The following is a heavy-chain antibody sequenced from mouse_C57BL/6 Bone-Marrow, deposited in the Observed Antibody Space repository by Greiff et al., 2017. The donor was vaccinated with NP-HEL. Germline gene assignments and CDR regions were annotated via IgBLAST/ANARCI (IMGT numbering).Heavy chain of an antibody. J-gene: IGHJ2*01. CDR1: GYSITSGYY. CDR3: ARGRGRSYYFDY. CDR2: ISYDGSN. Sequence: EVHLVESGPGLVKPSQSLSLTCSVTGYSITSGYYWNWIRQFPGNKLEWMGYISYDGSNNYNPSLKNRISITRDTSKNQFFLKLNSVTTEDTATYYCARGRGRSYYFDYWGQGTTLTVSS. D-gene: IGHD3-1*01. V-gene: IGHV3-6*01.